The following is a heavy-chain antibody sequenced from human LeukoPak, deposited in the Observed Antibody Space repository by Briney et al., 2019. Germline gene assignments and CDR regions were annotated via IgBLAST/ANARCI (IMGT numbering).Heavy chain of an antibody. CDR2: ISPNSGGT. CDR3: ARDVLDYGSGSYYKGNWFDP. D-gene: IGHD3-10*01. V-gene: IGHV1-2*02. J-gene: IGHJ5*02. Sequence: GASVKVSCKASGYTFTGYYMHWVRQAPGQGLEWMGWISPNSGGTNYAQKFQGRVTMTRDTSISTAYMELSRLRSDDTAVYYCARDVLDYGSGSYYKGNWFDPWGQGTLVTVSS. CDR1: GYTFTGYY.